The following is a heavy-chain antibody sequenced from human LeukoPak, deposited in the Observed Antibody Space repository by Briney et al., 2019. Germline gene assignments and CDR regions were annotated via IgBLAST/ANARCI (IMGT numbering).Heavy chain of an antibody. J-gene: IGHJ4*02. CDR3: ARHGSASYSNYVFDY. V-gene: IGHV4-59*08. CDR1: GGSISSYY. CDR2: IYYSGST. Sequence: PSETLSLTCTVSGGSISSYYWSLIRQPPGKGLEWIGYIYYSGSTNYNPSLKSRVTISVDTSKNQFSLKLSSVTAADTAVYYCARHGSASYSNYVFDYWGQGTLVTVSS. D-gene: IGHD4-11*01.